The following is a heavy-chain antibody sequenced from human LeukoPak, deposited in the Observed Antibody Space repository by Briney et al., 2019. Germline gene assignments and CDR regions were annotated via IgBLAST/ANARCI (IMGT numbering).Heavy chain of an antibody. V-gene: IGHV4-59*08. J-gene: IGHJ3*02. Sequence: PSETLSLTCTVSGGSISSYYWSWIRQPPGKGLEWIGCIYYSGSTNYNPSLKSRVTISVDTSKNQFSLKLSSVTAADTAVYYCARLRERYFDWFYAFDIWGQGTMVTVSS. CDR2: IYYSGST. D-gene: IGHD3-9*01. CDR3: ARLRERYFDWFYAFDI. CDR1: GGSISSYY.